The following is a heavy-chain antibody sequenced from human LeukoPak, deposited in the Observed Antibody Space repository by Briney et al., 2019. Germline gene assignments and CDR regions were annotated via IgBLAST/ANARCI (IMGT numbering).Heavy chain of an antibody. D-gene: IGHD3-10*01. Sequence: SETLSLTCAVYGGSFSGYYWSWIRQPPGKGLEWIGYIYYSGSTNYNPSLKSRVTISVDTSKNQFSLKLSSVTAADTAVYHRGAGGPTYYFDYWGQGTLVTVSS. V-gene: IGHV4-59*01. CDR3: GAGGPTYYFDY. CDR2: IYYSGST. J-gene: IGHJ4*02. CDR1: GGSFSGYY.